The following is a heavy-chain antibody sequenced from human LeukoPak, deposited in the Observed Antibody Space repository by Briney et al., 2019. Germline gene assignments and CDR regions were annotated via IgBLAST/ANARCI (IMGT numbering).Heavy chain of an antibody. D-gene: IGHD1-26*01. CDR1: GFTFSGYA. CDR3: ARDRVGATYFDY. V-gene: IGHV3-30-3*01. CDR2: ISYDGSNK. J-gene: IGHJ4*02. Sequence: GGSLRLSCAASGFTFSGYAMHRVRQAPGKGLEWVAVISYDGSNKYYADSVKGRFTISRDNSKNTLYLQMNSLRAEDTAVYYCARDRVGATYFDYWGQGTLVTVSS.